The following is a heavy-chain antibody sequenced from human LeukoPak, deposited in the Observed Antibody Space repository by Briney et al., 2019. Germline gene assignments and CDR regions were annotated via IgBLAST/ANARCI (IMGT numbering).Heavy chain of an antibody. Sequence: PGGSLRLSCAASGFTFSSYGMNWVRQAPGKGLEWVVVISYDGSNKYYADSVKGRFTISRDNSKNTLYLQMNSLRAEDTAVYYCAKGQEWLPTETFDYWGQGTLVTVSS. CDR2: ISYDGSNK. CDR3: AKGQEWLPTETFDY. CDR1: GFTFSSYG. J-gene: IGHJ4*02. D-gene: IGHD3-3*01. V-gene: IGHV3-30*18.